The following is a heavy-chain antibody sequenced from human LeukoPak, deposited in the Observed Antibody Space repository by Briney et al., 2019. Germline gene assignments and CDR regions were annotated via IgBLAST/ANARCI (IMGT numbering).Heavy chain of an antibody. CDR2: ISSSSSYI. Sequence: PGGSLRLSCAASGFTFSSYSINWVRQAPGKGLEWVSSISSSSSYIYYADSVKGRFTISRDNAKNSLYLQMNSLRAEDTAVYYCAKDYSKTSYYGSGTYYRPNWFDPWGQGTLVTVSS. CDR3: AKDYSKTSYYGSGTYYRPNWFDP. CDR1: GFTFSSYS. D-gene: IGHD3-10*01. V-gene: IGHV3-21*01. J-gene: IGHJ5*02.